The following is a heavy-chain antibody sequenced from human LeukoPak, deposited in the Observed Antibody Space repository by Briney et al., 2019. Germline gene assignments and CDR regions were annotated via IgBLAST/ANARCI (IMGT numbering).Heavy chain of an antibody. D-gene: IGHD5-18*01. CDR2: INPNSGGT. V-gene: IGHV1-2*02. Sequence: ASVKASGKASGYTFTGYYMHWVRQAPGQGLEWRGWINPNSGGTNYAQKFQGRVTMTRDTSISTAYMELSRLRSDDTAVYYCARGSYSYGLDWGQGTLVTVSS. CDR1: GYTFTGYY. CDR3: ARGSYSYGLD. J-gene: IGHJ4*02.